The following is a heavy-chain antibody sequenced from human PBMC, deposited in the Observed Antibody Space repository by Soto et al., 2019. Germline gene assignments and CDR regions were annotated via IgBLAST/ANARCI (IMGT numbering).Heavy chain of an antibody. Sequence: PGGSLRLSCAASGFTFSDYYMSWIRQAPGKGLEWVAVISYNGSTKHYADSVKGRFTISRDNSKNTLDLQMNSLRAEDTAVYYCAKDTYYYDRSGYYTYDYWGQGTQVTVSS. D-gene: IGHD3-22*01. CDR1: GFTFSDYY. CDR2: ISYNGSTK. CDR3: AKDTYYYDRSGYYTYDY. V-gene: IGHV3-30*18. J-gene: IGHJ4*02.